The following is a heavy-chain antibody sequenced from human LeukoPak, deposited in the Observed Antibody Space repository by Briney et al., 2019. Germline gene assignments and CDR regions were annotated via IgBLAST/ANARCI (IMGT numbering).Heavy chain of an antibody. V-gene: IGHV3-30*18. CDR3: AKAGAPYDYVWGSYRYTGLEYYFDY. CDR1: GFTFSSYG. Sequence: PGRSLRLSCAASGFTFSSYGMHWVRQAPGKGLEWVAVISYDGSNKYYADSVKGRFTISRDNSKNTLYLQMNSLRAEDTAVYYRAKAGAPYDYVWGSYRYTGLEYYFDYWGQGTLVAVSS. D-gene: IGHD3-16*02. J-gene: IGHJ4*02. CDR2: ISYDGSNK.